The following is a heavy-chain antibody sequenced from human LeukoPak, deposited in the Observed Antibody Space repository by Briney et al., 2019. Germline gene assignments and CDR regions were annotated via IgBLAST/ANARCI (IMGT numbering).Heavy chain of an antibody. J-gene: IGHJ3*02. V-gene: IGHV4-59*01. CDR3: ARVVRQWLANDAFDI. CDR1: GGSISGYY. D-gene: IGHD6-19*01. CDR2: IYSSGSA. Sequence: TSETLSLTCTVSGGSISGYYWTWIRQPPGKGLEWIGYIYSSGSANYNPSLQSRVTISVDTSKNRFSLNLSSVTAADTAVYYCARVVRQWLANDAFDIWGQGTMVTVSS.